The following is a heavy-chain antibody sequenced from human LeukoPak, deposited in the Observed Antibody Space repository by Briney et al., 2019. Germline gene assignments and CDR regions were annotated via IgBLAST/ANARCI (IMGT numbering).Heavy chain of an antibody. J-gene: IGHJ4*02. V-gene: IGHV4-30-4*08. CDR1: GGSISSGGYY. CDR2: IYYSGST. D-gene: IGHD3-22*01. CDR3: ARVSIGYYAFDY. Sequence: PSQTLSLTCTVSGGSISSGGYYWSWIRQPPGKGLEWIGYIYYSGSTYYNPSLKSRVTISVDTSKNQFSLKLSSVTAADTAVYYCARVSIGYYAFDYWGQGTLVTVSS.